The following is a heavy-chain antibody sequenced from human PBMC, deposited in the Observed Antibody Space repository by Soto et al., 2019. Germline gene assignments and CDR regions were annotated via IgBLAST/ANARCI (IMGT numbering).Heavy chain of an antibody. CDR1: GFTFSSYA. CDR3: ANAYDFWSGYYTYYGMDV. V-gene: IGHV3-23*01. J-gene: IGHJ6*04. CDR2: ISGSGGST. Sequence: PGGSLRLSCAASGFTFSSYAMSWVRQAPGKGLEWVSAISGSGGSTYYADSVKGRFTISRDNSKNTLYLQMNSLRAEDTAVYYCANAYDFWSGYYTYYGMDVWGKGTTVTVPS. D-gene: IGHD3-3*01.